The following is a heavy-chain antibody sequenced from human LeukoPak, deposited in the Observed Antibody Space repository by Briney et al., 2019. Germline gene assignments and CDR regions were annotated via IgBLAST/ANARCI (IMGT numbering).Heavy chain of an antibody. Sequence: GGSLRLSCTVSGFTVSSNSMSWVRQAPGKGLEWVSFIYSGTIHYSDSVKGRFTISRDNSKNTLYLQMNSLRAEDMALYYCAKGLYGSGSYPDYWGQGTLVTVSS. J-gene: IGHJ4*02. D-gene: IGHD3-10*01. CDR3: AKGLYGSGSYPDY. CDR2: IYSGTI. V-gene: IGHV3-53*05. CDR1: GFTVSSNS.